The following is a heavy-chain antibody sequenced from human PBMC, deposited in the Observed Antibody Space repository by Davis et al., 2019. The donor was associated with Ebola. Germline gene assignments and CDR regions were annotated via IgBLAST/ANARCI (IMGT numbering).Heavy chain of an antibody. CDR2: ISAYNGNT. V-gene: IGHV1-18*04. J-gene: IGHJ6*03. CDR3: ARGAPYYDFWSGYYGGDYYYYYMDV. CDR1: GYTFTSYG. D-gene: IGHD3-3*01. Sequence: ASVQVSCKASGYTFTSYGISWVRQAPGQGLEWMGWISAYNGNTNYAQKLQGRVTMTTDTSTSTAYMELRSLRSDDTAVYYCARGAPYYDFWSGYYGGDYYYYYMDVWGKGTTVTVSS.